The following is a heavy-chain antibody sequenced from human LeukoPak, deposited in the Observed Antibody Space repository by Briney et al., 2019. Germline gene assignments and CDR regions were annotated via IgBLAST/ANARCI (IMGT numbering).Heavy chain of an antibody. Sequence: GGSLRLSCAASGFTFTNAWMSWVRQAPGKGLEWVGRIKSKGDGETIDNAAPVKGRFTMSRDDSKATLYLQMNSLKAEDTAVYYCTTDLGITMIRGVIVYWGQGALVTVSS. CDR3: TTDLGITMIRGVIVY. CDR2: IKSKGDGETI. CDR1: GFTFTNAW. V-gene: IGHV3-15*01. J-gene: IGHJ4*02. D-gene: IGHD3-10*01.